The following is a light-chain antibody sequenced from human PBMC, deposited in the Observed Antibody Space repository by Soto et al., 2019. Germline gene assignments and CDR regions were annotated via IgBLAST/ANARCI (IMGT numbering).Light chain of an antibody. CDR1: QTVYTW. J-gene: IGKJ1*01. CDR3: QQYNSYSPWT. V-gene: IGKV1-5*03. Sequence: DIQMTQSPSTLSASVGDRVTIAGGASQTVYTWLAWYQQKPGTAPKLLIYEASTLHSGVPSRFTGSGSGTEFTLVIRRLQPDDFATYYCQQYNSYSPWTFGQGNTGDIK. CDR2: EAS.